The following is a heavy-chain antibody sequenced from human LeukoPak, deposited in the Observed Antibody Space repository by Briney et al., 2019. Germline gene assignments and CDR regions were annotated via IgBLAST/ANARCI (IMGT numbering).Heavy chain of an antibody. D-gene: IGHD1-1*01. Sequence: GGSLRLSCSASGLTFSDYDMHSVRQATGKGLEWVSAMGTTSDTYYTGSVKRQFTITRENAKNSFYLQMNSLRARDTAVYYCARVAKERVGGVYYFDYWGQGTLVTVSS. V-gene: IGHV3-13*01. CDR3: ARVAKERVGGVYYFDY. CDR1: GLTFSDYD. J-gene: IGHJ4*02. CDR2: MGTTSDT.